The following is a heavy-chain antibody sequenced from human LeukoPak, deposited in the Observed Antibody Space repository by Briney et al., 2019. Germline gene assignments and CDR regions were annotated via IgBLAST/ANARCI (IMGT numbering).Heavy chain of an antibody. J-gene: IGHJ6*03. V-gene: IGHV4-34*01. Sequence: SETLSLTCAVYGDSLSGYYWSWIRQSPGKGLEWIGEINHSGNTNYNPSLNSRVSMSLDRSKNQFSLRLTSVTAADTAVYFCARDANGSDLHYYHMDVWGKGTTVTVSS. CDR3: ARDANGSDLHYYHMDV. D-gene: IGHD6-25*01. CDR1: GDSLSGYY. CDR2: INHSGNT.